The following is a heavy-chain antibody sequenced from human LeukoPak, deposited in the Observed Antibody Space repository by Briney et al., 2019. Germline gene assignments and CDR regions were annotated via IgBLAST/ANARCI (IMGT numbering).Heavy chain of an antibody. CDR2: IYSGGST. CDR1: GFTVSSNY. Sequence: PPGGSLRLSCAASGFTVSSNYMSWVRQAPGKGLEWVPVIYSGGSTYYADSVKGRFTISRDNSKNTLYLQMNSLRAADTAVYYCASYSSSWFGDDAFDIWGQGTMVTVSS. V-gene: IGHV3-53*01. J-gene: IGHJ3*02. D-gene: IGHD6-13*01. CDR3: ASYSSSWFGDDAFDI.